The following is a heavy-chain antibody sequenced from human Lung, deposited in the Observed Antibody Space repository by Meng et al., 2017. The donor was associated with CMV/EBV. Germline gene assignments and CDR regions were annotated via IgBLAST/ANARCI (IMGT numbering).Heavy chain of an antibody. Sequence: CADSGFTFSSYWMSWVRQAPGKGLEWVANIKQDGSEKYYVDSVKGRFTISRDNAKNSLYLQMNSLRAEDTAVYYCARDGGPLRPFDYWGQGTLVTVSS. J-gene: IGHJ4*02. CDR2: IKQDGSEK. D-gene: IGHD4-17*01. V-gene: IGHV3-7*01. CDR3: ARDGGPLRPFDY. CDR1: GFTFSSYW.